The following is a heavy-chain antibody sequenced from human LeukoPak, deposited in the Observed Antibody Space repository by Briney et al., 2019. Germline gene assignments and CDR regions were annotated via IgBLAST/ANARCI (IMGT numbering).Heavy chain of an antibody. CDR1: GFTFSSYA. CDR2: ISGSGGST. Sequence: PRGSLRLSCAASGFTFSSYAMSWVRQAPGKGLEWVSAISGSGGSTYYADSVEGRFTISRDNSKNTLYLQMYSLRAEDTAVYYCAKGGSKVAAAITFDYWGQGTLVTVSS. J-gene: IGHJ4*02. CDR3: AKGGSKVAAAITFDY. D-gene: IGHD6-13*01. V-gene: IGHV3-23*01.